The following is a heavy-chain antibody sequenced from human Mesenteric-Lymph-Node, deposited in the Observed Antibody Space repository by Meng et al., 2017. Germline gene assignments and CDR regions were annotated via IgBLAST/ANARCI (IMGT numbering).Heavy chain of an antibody. V-gene: IGHV4-59*01. CDR3: AREVTMVRGVIIYYYGMDV. J-gene: IGHJ6*01. D-gene: IGHD3-10*01. CDR1: GGSISTYY. Sequence: SETLSLTCTVSGGSISTYYWSWIRQPPGKGLEWIGYIYYSGSTNYNPSLKSRVTISLDTSKTQFSLKLSSMTAADTAVYYCAREVTMVRGVIIYYYGMDVWGQGNTV. CDR2: IYYSGST.